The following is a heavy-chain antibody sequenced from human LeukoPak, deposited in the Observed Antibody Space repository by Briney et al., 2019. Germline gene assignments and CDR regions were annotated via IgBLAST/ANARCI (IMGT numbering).Heavy chain of an antibody. CDR3: AKGPLRGTAAATDY. CDR2: ISYDGRNK. D-gene: IGHD2-2*01. J-gene: IGHJ4*02. Sequence: GGSLRLSCAASGFTFNNYGMHWVRQAPGKGLEWVAVISYDGRNKHYPDSVKGRFTISRDISTDTLWLQMDSLRTEDTAVYYCAKGPLRGTAAATDYWGQGTLVTVSS. CDR1: GFTFNNYG. V-gene: IGHV3-30*18.